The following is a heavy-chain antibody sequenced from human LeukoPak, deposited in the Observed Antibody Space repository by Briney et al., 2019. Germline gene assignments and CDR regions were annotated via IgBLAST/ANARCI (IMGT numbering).Heavy chain of an antibody. CDR2: ISSSGSTI. D-gene: IGHD3-10*01. J-gene: IGHJ4*02. V-gene: IGHV3-11*01. CDR1: GLTSSDYY. CDR3: ARAYYGSGSDY. Sequence: PGGPWRLSGAPSGLTSSDYYMSGIRQAPGKGLEWVSYISSSGSTIYYADSVKGRFTISRDNAKNSLYLQMNSLRAEDTAVYYCARAYYGSGSDYWGQGTLVTVSS.